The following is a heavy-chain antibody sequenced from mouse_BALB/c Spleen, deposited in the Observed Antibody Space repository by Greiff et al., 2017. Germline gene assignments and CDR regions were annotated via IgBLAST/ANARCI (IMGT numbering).Heavy chain of an antibody. CDR3: ARRGDYDGAWFAY. J-gene: IGHJ3*01. V-gene: IGHV3-2*02. CDR1: GYSITSDYA. CDR2: ISYSGST. D-gene: IGHD2-4*01. Sequence: EVKLMESGPGLVKPSQSLSLTCTVTGYSITSDYAWNWIRQFPGNKLEWMGYISYSGSTSYNPSLKSRISITRDTSKNQFFLQLNSVTTEDTATYYCARRGDYDGAWFAYWGQGTLVTVSA.